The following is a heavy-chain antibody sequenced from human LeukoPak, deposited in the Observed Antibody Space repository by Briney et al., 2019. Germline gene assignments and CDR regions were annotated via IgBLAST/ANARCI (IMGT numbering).Heavy chain of an antibody. J-gene: IGHJ4*02. D-gene: IGHD6-19*01. CDR1: GFSFSNHG. CDR3: AREATWGQWYFDH. Sequence: PGGSLRLSCVASGFSFSNHGMHWVRQAPGKGLEWVSVIASDGGAKFYADSVKGRFTLSRDNSKNMFFLQMNFLTVEDTAIYYCAREATWGQWYFDHWGQGTPVTVS. CDR2: IASDGGAK. V-gene: IGHV3-30*03.